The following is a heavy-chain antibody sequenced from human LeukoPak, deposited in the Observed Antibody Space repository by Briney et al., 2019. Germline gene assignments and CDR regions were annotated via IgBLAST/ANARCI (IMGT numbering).Heavy chain of an antibody. V-gene: IGHV1-18*01. J-gene: IGHJ3*02. D-gene: IGHD3-22*01. Sequence: ASVKVSCKASGYTFTSYGISWVRQAPGQGLEWMGWISAYNGNTNYAQKLQGRVTMTTDTSTSTAYMELRSLRSDDTAVYYCARDTNPYYYESSGYYVLNAFDIWGQGTMVTVSS. CDR2: ISAYNGNT. CDR1: GYTFTSYG. CDR3: ARDTNPYYYESSGYYVLNAFDI.